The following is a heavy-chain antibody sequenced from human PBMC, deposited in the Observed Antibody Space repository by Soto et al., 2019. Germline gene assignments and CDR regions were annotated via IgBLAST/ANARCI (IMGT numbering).Heavy chain of an antibody. Sequence: EVQLVESGGGLVQPGRSLRLSCAASGFTFDDYAMHWVRQAPGKGLEWVSGISWHSGSIGYADSVKGRFTISRDNAKNSLYLQMNSLRAEDTALYYCAKDHSSGWTVFDYWGQGTLVTVSS. D-gene: IGHD6-19*01. V-gene: IGHV3-9*01. CDR1: GFTFDDYA. CDR3: AKDHSSGWTVFDY. J-gene: IGHJ4*02. CDR2: ISWHSGSI.